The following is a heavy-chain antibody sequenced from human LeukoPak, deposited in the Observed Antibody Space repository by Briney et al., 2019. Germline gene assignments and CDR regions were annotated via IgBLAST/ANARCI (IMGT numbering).Heavy chain of an antibody. D-gene: IGHD6-19*01. CDR3: ARVTEKHPTGKWLVLFY. CDR2: INPNSGGT. CDR1: GYTFTGYY. J-gene: IGHJ4*02. V-gene: IGHV1-2*02. Sequence: ASVKVSCKASGYTFTGYYMHWARQAPGQGLEWMGWINPNSGGTNYAQKFQGRVTMTRDTSISTAYMELSRLRSDDTAVYYCARVTEKHPTGKWLVLFYWGQGTLVTVSS.